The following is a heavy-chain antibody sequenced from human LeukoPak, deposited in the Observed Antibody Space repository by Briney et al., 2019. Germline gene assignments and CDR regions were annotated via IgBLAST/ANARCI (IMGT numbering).Heavy chain of an antibody. D-gene: IGHD6-13*01. J-gene: IGHJ4*02. CDR2: ISSSGSTI. Sequence: TGGSLRLSCEVSGFTFDDYGMNWVRQAPGRGLEWVSYISSSGSTIYYADSVKGRFTISRDNAKNSLYLQMNSLRAEDTAVYYCARCAYSSSWYANIDYWGQGTLVTVSS. CDR1: GFTFDDYG. CDR3: ARCAYSSSWYANIDY. V-gene: IGHV3-48*03.